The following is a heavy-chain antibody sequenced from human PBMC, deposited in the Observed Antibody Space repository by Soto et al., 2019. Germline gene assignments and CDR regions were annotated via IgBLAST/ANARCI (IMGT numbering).Heavy chain of an antibody. D-gene: IGHD3-10*01. CDR1: VFTFSGFY. J-gene: IGHJ3*02. V-gene: IGHV3-11*01. CDR2: ISNSGDTI. CDR3: AYKMWAFHI. Sequence: VGSLRLSCAASVFTFSGFYMSCIRQAPGKGLEWVSYISNSGDTIYYADSVKGRFTTSRDNTKNSVYLQMNSVRAEDTAVYYCAYKMWAFHIWGQGTMVTVSS.